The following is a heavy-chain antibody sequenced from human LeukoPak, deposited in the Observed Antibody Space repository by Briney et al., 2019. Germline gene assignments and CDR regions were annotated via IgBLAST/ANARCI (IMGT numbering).Heavy chain of an antibody. Sequence: GASVKVSCKASGYNFNSYYIHWVRQAPGQGLTWMGWINPDNGKTKYEPRFQGRVTMTWDTSINTAYVDLTGLRSDDTAVYSCARNEPAVSVVDAFDVWGQGTVVTVSS. V-gene: IGHV1-2*02. CDR1: GYNFNSYY. CDR3: ARNEPAVSVVDAFDV. D-gene: IGHD1-1*01. CDR2: INPDNGKT. J-gene: IGHJ3*01.